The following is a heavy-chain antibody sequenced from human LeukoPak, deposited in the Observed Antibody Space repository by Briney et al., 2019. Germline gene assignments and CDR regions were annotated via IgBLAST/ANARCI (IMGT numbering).Heavy chain of an antibody. V-gene: IGHV3-30*18. J-gene: IGHJ5*02. D-gene: IGHD1/OR15-1a*01. CDR2: ISYDGSNK. CDR1: GFTFSSYG. Sequence: GGSLRLSCAASGFTFSSYGMHWVRQAPGKGLEWVAVISYDGSNKYYADSVKGRFTISRDNAKNSLYLQMNSLRPEDTALYYCAKGGRLTTLYNWFDPWGQGTLVTVSS. CDR3: AKGGRLTTLYNWFDP.